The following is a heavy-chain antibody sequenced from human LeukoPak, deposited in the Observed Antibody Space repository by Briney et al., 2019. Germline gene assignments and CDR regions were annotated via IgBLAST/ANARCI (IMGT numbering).Heavy chain of an antibody. Sequence: SETLSLTCAVYGGSFSGYYWSWIRQPPGKGLEWIGEINHSGSTNYNPSLKSRVTISVDTSKNQFSLKLSSVTAADTAVYYCARGPYSPSWFDPWGQGTLVTVSS. D-gene: IGHD2-15*01. J-gene: IGHJ5*02. CDR3: ARGPYSPSWFDP. V-gene: IGHV4-34*01. CDR2: INHSGST. CDR1: GGSFSGYY.